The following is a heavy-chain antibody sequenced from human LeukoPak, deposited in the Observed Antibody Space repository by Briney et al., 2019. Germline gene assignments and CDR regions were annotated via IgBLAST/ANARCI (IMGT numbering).Heavy chain of an antibody. J-gene: IGHJ6*04. D-gene: IGHD3-10*02. CDR2: NTDGSST. Sequence: GGSLRLSCAASGFIFSSYWMHWVRHAPGKGLAWVSRNTDGSSTSYADSVKGRFTISRDNAKNTLYLQMNSLRAEDTAVYYCAELGITMIGGVWGKGTTVTISS. V-gene: IGHV3-74*01. CDR1: GFIFSSYW. CDR3: AELGITMIGGV.